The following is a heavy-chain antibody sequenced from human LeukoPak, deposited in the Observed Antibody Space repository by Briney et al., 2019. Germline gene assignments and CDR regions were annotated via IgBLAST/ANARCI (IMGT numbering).Heavy chain of an antibody. CDR1: GGSFTRYY. D-gene: IGHD3-10*01. CDR3: ARQSSLVRGIIAYAFDI. CDR2: IFDSGST. J-gene: IGHJ3*02. Sequence: PSETLSLTCTVSGGSFTRYYWSWIRQPPGKGLEWIGYIFDSGSTNYNPSLTSRVTISVDTSKNQFSLKLSSVTAADTAVYCARQSSLVRGIIAYAFDIWGQGTVVTVSS. V-gene: IGHV4-59*01.